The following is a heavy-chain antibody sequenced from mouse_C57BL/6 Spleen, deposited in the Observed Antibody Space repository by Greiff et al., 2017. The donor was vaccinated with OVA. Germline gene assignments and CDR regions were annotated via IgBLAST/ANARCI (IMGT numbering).Heavy chain of an antibody. D-gene: IGHD1-1*01. CDR1: GFTFSSYA. CDR2: ISDGGSYT. CDR3: ARDGSSPYYFDY. Sequence: EVKVVESGGGLVKPGGSLKLSCAASGFTFSSYAMSWVRQTPEKRLEWVATISDGGSYTYYPDNVKGRFTISRDNAKNNLYLQMSHLKSEDTAMYYCARDGSSPYYFDYWGQGTTLTVSS. J-gene: IGHJ2*01. V-gene: IGHV5-4*01.